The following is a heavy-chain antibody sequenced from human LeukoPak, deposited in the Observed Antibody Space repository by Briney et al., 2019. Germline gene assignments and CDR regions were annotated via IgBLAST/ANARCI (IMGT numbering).Heavy chain of an antibody. CDR3: AKGGNVVVVNFMDV. V-gene: IGHV3-30-3*01. CDR2: ISFDGTIK. Sequence: PGRSLRLSCAASGFILSPYSMHWVRQAPGKGLEWVAVISFDGTIKYYGDSVNGRFTISRDNAKNTLYLQMNSLRGEDTAVYYCAKGGNVVVVNFMDVWGKGTTITVSS. J-gene: IGHJ6*04. D-gene: IGHD2-2*01. CDR1: GFILSPYS.